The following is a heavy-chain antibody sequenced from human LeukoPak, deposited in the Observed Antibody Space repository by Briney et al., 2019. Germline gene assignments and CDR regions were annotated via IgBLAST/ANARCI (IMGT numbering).Heavy chain of an antibody. CDR3: ARRGPYFDY. J-gene: IGHJ4*02. Sequence: GGSLRLSCVASGFTFSNHGMNWVRQAPGKGLEWISYISSTSTDIYYVDSVKGRFTISRDNAKNSLYLQMNSLRPEDTSIYYCARRGPYFDYWGQGILVTVSS. CDR2: ISSTSTDI. CDR1: GFTFSNHG. V-gene: IGHV3-21*05. D-gene: IGHD3-10*01.